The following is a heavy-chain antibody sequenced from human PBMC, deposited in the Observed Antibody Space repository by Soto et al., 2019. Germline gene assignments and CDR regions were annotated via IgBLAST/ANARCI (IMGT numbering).Heavy chain of an antibody. Sequence: SGESLKISCKGSGDIFANYWIGWVRQLPGKGLEWMGIIYAGDSDTRYSPSFQGRVTISADKSISTAYLQWSSLEASDTAMYYCATRGQWELLPFDSWGQGTLVTVSS. CDR1: GDIFANYW. D-gene: IGHD1-26*01. CDR3: ATRGQWELLPFDS. V-gene: IGHV5-51*01. CDR2: IYAGDSDT. J-gene: IGHJ4*02.